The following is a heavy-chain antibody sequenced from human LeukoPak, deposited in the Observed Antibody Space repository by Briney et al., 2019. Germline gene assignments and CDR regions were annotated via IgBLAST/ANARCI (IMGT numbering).Heavy chain of an antibody. V-gene: IGHV4-59*01. CDR2: IYYSGST. D-gene: IGHD6-6*01. CDR3: AGGRIIIAARVVRWFDP. J-gene: IGHJ5*02. CDR1: GGSISSDY. Sequence: SETLSLTCTVSGGSISSDYWSWIRQPPGKGLEWIGYIYYSGSTNYNPSLKSRVTISVDTSKNQFSLKLSSVTAADTAVYYCAGGRIIIAARVVRWFDPWGQGTLVTVSS.